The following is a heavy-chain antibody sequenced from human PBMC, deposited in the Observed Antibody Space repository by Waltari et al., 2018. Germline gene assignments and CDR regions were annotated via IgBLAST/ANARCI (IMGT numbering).Heavy chain of an antibody. Sequence: EVQLVESGGGLVKPGGSLRLSCAASGFTFSSYSMNWVRQAPGKGLEWVSSISSSSSYIYYADSVKDRFTISRDNAKNSLYLQMNSLRAEDTAVYYCARAVGYYYGMDVWGQGTTVTVSS. CDR1: GFTFSSYS. CDR3: ARAVGYYYGMDV. V-gene: IGHV3-21*01. CDR2: ISSSSSYI. J-gene: IGHJ6*02. D-gene: IGHD3-10*01.